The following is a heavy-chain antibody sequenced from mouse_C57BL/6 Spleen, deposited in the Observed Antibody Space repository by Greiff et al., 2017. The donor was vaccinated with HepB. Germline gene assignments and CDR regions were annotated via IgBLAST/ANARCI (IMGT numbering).Heavy chain of an antibody. J-gene: IGHJ2*01. V-gene: IGHV1-20*01. CDR2: INPYNGDT. CDR3: ARYQSEVYFDY. CDR1: GYSFTGYF. Sequence: DVQLQESGPELVKPGDSVKISCKASGYSFTGYFMNWVMQSHGKSLEWIGRINPYNGDTFYNQKFKGKATLTVDKSSSTAHMELRSLTSEDSAVYYCARYQSEVYFDYWGQGTTLTVSS.